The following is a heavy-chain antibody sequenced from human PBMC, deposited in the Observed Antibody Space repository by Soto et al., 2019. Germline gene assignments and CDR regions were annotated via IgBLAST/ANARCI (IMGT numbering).Heavy chain of an antibody. CDR1: GYTFTSYC. Sequence: ASVKVSCKASGYTFTSYCISWVRQAPGQGLEWMGWISAYNGNPNYAQKLQGRDTMTTDTSTSTAYMELRSLRSDDTAVYYCGRYCSYDFWSGYYTDLFEHNYMDVWGKGTTLTVS. J-gene: IGHJ6*03. D-gene: IGHD3-3*01. CDR3: GRYCSYDFWSGYYTDLFEHNYMDV. CDR2: ISAYNGNP. V-gene: IGHV1-18*01.